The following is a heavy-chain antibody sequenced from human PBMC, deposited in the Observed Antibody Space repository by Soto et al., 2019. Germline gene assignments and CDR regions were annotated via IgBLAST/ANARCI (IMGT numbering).Heavy chain of an antibody. CDR2: ISAPGVGS. J-gene: IGHJ5*02. CDR3: AKDRRAGENYHFYFEL. V-gene: IGHV3-23*01. D-gene: IGHD1-7*01. CDR1: GFTFARYA. Sequence: LRLSCAASGFTFARYAMSLVRQAQGNRLQWFSLISAPGVGSYYSDSVKGRFTISKDNSKNPINLQIDSMKADDTAQYYCAKDRRAGENYHFYFELWGHGTLVTVS.